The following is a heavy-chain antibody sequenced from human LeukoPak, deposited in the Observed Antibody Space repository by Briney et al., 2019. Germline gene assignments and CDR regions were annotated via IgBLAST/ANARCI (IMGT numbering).Heavy chain of an antibody. Sequence: SETLSLTCAVSGGSISSSNWWSWVRQPPGKGLEWIGEIYHSGSTNYNPSLKSRVTIPVNKSKNQFSLKLSSVTAADTAVYYCSSGRDYYHMWSGDYWGQGTLVTVSS. CDR1: GGSISSSNW. CDR2: IYHSGST. D-gene: IGHD3-22*01. CDR3: SSGRDYYHMWSGDY. V-gene: IGHV4-4*02. J-gene: IGHJ4*02.